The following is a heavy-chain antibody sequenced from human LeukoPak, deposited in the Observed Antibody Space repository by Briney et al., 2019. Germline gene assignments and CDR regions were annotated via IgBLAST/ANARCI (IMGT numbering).Heavy chain of an antibody. V-gene: IGHV5-51*01. CDR2: IYPGDSDT. CDR3: ARVAGSHELDAFDI. D-gene: IGHD1-26*01. Sequence: GESLKISCKGSGYSFTSYWIAWVRQMPGEGLEWTGIIYPGDSDTRYSPSFQGQVTISVDKSFSTAYLQWSSLKASDTAMYYCARVAGSHELDAFDIWGQRTMVTVSS. CDR1: GYSFTSYW. J-gene: IGHJ3*02.